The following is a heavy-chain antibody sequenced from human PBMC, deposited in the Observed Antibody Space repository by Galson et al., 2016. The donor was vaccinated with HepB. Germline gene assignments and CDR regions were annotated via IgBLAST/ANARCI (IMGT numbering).Heavy chain of an antibody. V-gene: IGHV4-59*01. CDR3: AREDSGGWYGFHYGMDV. CDR1: GAPISGYY. Sequence: ETLSLTCTVSGAPISGYYLSWIRQPPGKGLEWIGYIYYSGRTNYNPSLKSRVTISVDTSKNQFSLKLSSVTAADTAVYYCAREDSGGWYGFHYGMDVWGQGTTVTVCS. CDR2: IYYSGRT. D-gene: IGHD6-19*01. J-gene: IGHJ6*02.